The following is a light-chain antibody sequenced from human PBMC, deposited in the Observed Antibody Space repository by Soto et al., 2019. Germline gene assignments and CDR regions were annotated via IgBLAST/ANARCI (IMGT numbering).Light chain of an antibody. J-gene: IGLJ1*01. CDR1: SFNIGTNL. V-gene: IGLV1-47*01. CDR3: AAWDDSLSGYV. Sequence: QSVLTQPPSASGTTGQRVTISCSGSSFNIGTNLVYWYQQLPGTAPKVLIYRNNQRPSGVPDRFSGAKSGTSASLAISGLRSEDEADYYCAAWDDSLSGYVFGTGTKVTVL. CDR2: RNN.